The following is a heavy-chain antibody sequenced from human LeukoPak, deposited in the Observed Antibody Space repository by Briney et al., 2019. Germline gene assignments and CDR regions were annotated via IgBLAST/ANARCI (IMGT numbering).Heavy chain of an antibody. V-gene: IGHV3-23*01. CDR2: ISGSGGST. D-gene: IGHD3-9*01. CDR3: AKDRQGRYFDWLLPPYYFDY. Sequence: GGSLRLSCAASGFTFSSYAMSWARQAPGKGLEWVSAISGSGGSTYYADSVKGRFTISRDNSKNTLYLQMNSLRAEDTAVYYCAKDRQGRYFDWLLPPYYFDYWGQGTLVTVSS. J-gene: IGHJ4*02. CDR1: GFTFSSYA.